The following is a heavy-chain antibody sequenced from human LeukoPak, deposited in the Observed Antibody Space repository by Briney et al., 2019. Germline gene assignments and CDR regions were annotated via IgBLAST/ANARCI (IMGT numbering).Heavy chain of an antibody. V-gene: IGHV1-2*02. J-gene: IGHJ6*03. CDR1: GYTFTGYY. CDR2: INPNSGGT. D-gene: IGHD6-19*01. Sequence: ASVKVSCKASGYTFTGYYIHWVRQAPGQGFECMGCINPNSGGTKYAQKFQGRVTMTRDTSISTAYMELSRLRSDDTAVYYCARDLYQWLPSTRPRDYYYYMDVWGEGTTVTVAS. CDR3: ARDLYQWLPSTRPRDYYYYMDV.